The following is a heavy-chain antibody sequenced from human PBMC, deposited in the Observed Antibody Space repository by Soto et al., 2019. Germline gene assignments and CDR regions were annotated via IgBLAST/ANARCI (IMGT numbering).Heavy chain of an antibody. V-gene: IGHV4-59*08. CDR2: IYFGGST. CDR1: GGSVNSYS. D-gene: IGHD4-17*01. J-gene: IGHJ4*02. Sequence: SETLSLTCTVSGGSVNSYSWNWIRQPPGKGLEWIGYIYFGGSTTFNPSLKSRVTISIDASKNQFSLKPSSVTAADTGVYYCARRAFGDHVDFWGQGTLVTVSS. CDR3: ARRAFGDHVDF.